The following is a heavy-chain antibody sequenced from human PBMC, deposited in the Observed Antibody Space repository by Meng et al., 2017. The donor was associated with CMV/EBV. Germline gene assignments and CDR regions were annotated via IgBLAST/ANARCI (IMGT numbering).Heavy chain of an antibody. CDR1: GFIFDIYW. Sequence: GESLKISCAASGFIFDIYWMTWVRQAPGKGLEWVASMKPDGGENYYVDSVKGRFTISRDTVRNSVYLQMNSLRAEDTAVYYCGRDRGHRLDYWGQRTLVTVSS. V-gene: IGHV3-7*01. CDR2: MKPDGGEN. CDR3: GRDRGHRLDY. D-gene: IGHD1-14*01. J-gene: IGHJ4*02.